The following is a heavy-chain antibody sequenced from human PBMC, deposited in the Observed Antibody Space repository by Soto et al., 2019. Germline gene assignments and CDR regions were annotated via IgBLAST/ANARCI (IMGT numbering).Heavy chain of an antibody. CDR2: IRSSGDNT. CDR3: AKIGALPSMTKDY. Sequence: EVQLLESGGGLVQPGESLRLSCAASGFTFNSYTMNWVRQAPGKGLEWVSSIRSSGDNTYYADSVKGRFTISRDNSKNMLYLQMNSLRAEDTALYYCAKIGALPSMTKDYWGQGTLVTVSS. V-gene: IGHV3-23*01. CDR1: GFTFNSYT. D-gene: IGHD3-16*01. J-gene: IGHJ4*02.